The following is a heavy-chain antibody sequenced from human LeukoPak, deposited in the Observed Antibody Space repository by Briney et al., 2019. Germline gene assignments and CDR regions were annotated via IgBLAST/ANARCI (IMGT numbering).Heavy chain of an antibody. CDR3: ARAPQLDY. CDR1: GGSFSGYY. Sequence: PSETLSLTCAVYGGSFSGYYWSWIRQPPGKGLEWIGEINHSGSTNYNPSLKSRVTISVDTSKNQFSLKLSSVTAADTAVYYCARAPQLDYWGQGTLVTVSS. D-gene: IGHD6-13*01. CDR2: INHSGST. J-gene: IGHJ4*02. V-gene: IGHV4-34*09.